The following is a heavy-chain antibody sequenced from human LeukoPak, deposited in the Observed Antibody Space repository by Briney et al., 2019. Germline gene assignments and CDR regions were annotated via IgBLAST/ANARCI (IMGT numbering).Heavy chain of an antibody. Sequence: GGSLRLSCAASGFTSSDYYMSWIRQAPGKGLEWISYISGSGSSTHFADSVKGRFTISRDNAKNSLSLQMNSLRAEDTAVYYCARGTGFFDPWGQGTLVTVSS. D-gene: IGHD1-1*01. J-gene: IGHJ5*02. CDR3: ARGTGFFDP. CDR2: ISGSGSST. CDR1: GFTSSDYY. V-gene: IGHV3-11*04.